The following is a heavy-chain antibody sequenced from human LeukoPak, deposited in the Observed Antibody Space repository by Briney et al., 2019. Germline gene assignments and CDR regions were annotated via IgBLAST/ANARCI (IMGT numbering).Heavy chain of an antibody. D-gene: IGHD2/OR15-2a*01. CDR3: ARDTSIA. V-gene: IGHV3-21*01. Sequence: GGSLRLSCAASGFTFSSYSMNWVRQAPGKGLEWVSSISSSSSYIYYADSVKGRFTISRDNSKNTLYLRMNSPRAEGTAVYYCARDTSIAWGQGTLVTVSS. J-gene: IGHJ5*02. CDR1: GFTFSSYS. CDR2: ISSSSSYI.